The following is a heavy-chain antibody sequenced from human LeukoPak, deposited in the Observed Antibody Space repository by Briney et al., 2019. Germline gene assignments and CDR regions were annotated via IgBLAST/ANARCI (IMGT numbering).Heavy chain of an antibody. V-gene: IGHV3-66*01. J-gene: IGHJ4*02. Sequence: GGCLRLSCAVSGFTVSSSHMSWVRQAPGKGLEWVSVLYSGGNTFYEDSVKGRFTISRDNSKNTLYLQMNSLRAEDTAVYYCATQNWGSRAFDYWGQGTLVTVSS. D-gene: IGHD7-27*01. CDR3: ATQNWGSRAFDY. CDR2: LYSGGNT. CDR1: GFTVSSSH.